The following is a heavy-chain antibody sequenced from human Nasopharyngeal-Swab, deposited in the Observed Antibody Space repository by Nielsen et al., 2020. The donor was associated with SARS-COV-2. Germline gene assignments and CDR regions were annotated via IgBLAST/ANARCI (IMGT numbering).Heavy chain of an antibody. D-gene: IGHD6-6*01. Sequence: GGSLTLSCAASGFTFSSYGMHWVRQAPGKGLEWVAVISYDGSNKYYADSVKGRFTISSDNSKNTLYLQMNSLRAEDTAVYYCAKDGIAALPLLGYYYYYYMDVWGKGTTVTVSS. CDR2: ISYDGSNK. CDR1: GFTFSSYG. CDR3: AKDGIAALPLLGYYYYYYMDV. V-gene: IGHV3-30*18. J-gene: IGHJ6*03.